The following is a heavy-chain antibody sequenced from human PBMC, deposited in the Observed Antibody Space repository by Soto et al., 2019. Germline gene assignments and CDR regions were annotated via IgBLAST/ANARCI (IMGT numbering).Heavy chain of an antibody. D-gene: IGHD3-10*01. CDR3: ARDSMVRGVIHGMDV. Sequence: ASVKVSCKASGYIFTSYGISWVRQAPGQGLGWMGWISTYNGNTNYAQKLQGRVTMTTDTSTSTAHMELRSLRSDDTAVYYCARDSMVRGVIHGMDVWAQGTTVTVSS. CDR1: GYIFTSYG. V-gene: IGHV1-18*01. J-gene: IGHJ6*02. CDR2: ISTYNGNT.